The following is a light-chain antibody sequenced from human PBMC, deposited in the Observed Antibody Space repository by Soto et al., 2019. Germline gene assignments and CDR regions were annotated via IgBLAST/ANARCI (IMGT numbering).Light chain of an antibody. CDR3: QLYGTSIT. CDR2: GAS. CDR1: QSFSSSY. Sequence: EIVLTQSPGTLSLSPGERATLSCRASQSFSSSYLAWYQQKPGQAPRLLIYGASSRATGIPDRFSGSGSGTDFTLTISSLEHEHFAVYYCQLYGTSITFGQWTRLEI. J-gene: IGKJ5*01. V-gene: IGKV3-20*01.